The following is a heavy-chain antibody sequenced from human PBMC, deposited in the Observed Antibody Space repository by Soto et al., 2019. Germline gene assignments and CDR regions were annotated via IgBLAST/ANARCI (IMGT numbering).Heavy chain of an antibody. D-gene: IGHD3-9*01. Sequence: GASVKVSCKAAGLTFTSSAMQWVRQARGQRLEWIGWIVVGSGNTNYAQKFQERVTITRDMSTSTAYMELSSLRSEDTAVYYCAADRRLDILTGPSFLVGDYYYGMDVWGQRTTVTVSS. CDR3: AADRRLDILTGPSFLVGDYYYGMDV. V-gene: IGHV1-58*02. CDR2: IVVGSGNT. CDR1: GLTFTSSA. J-gene: IGHJ6*02.